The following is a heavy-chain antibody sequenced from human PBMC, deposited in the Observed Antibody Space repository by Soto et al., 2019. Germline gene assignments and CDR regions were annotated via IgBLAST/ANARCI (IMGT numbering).Heavy chain of an antibody. J-gene: IGHJ6*02. V-gene: IGHV3-23*01. CDR3: SKRKLFVGVTIFGMDV. D-gene: IGHD1-26*01. CDR1: GFNFSSYA. Sequence: GGPLRLSCAASGFNFSSYAMTCVSQAPGKGLEWVSCISSSGGGTNYAGSVKGRFTISRDNSKNTVYLQMNSLRAEDTAVYYCSKRKLFVGVTIFGMDVWGQGTTVTVSS. CDR2: ISSSGGGT.